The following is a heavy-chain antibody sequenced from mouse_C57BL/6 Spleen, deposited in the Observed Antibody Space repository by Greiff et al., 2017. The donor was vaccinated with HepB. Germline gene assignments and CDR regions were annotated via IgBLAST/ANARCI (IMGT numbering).Heavy chain of an antibody. CDR3: TRSYSYGYDGEGFAY. CDR2: IDPETGGT. CDR1: GYTFTDYE. Sequence: VQLQESGAELVRPGASVTLSCKASGYTFTDYEMHWVKQTPVHGLEWIGAIDPETGGTAYNQKFKGKAILTADKSSSTAYMELRSLTSEDSAVYYCTRSYSYGYDGEGFAYWGQGTLVTVSA. D-gene: IGHD2-2*01. V-gene: IGHV1-15*01. J-gene: IGHJ3*01.